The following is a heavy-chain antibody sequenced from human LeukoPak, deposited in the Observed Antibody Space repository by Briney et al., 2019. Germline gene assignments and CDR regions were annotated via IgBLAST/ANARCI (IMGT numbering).Heavy chain of an antibody. J-gene: IGHJ6*03. Sequence: SETLSLTCTVSGGSISSYYWSWIRQPAGKGLEWIGRVYSSGNTNYNPSLKSRVTMSVDTSKNQFSLKLSSVTAADTAVYYCARDFRTTGNLIHYYYYYMDVWGKGTTVAVSS. V-gene: IGHV4-4*07. CDR1: GGSISSYY. D-gene: IGHD1-1*01. CDR2: VYSSGNT. CDR3: ARDFRTTGNLIHYYYYYMDV.